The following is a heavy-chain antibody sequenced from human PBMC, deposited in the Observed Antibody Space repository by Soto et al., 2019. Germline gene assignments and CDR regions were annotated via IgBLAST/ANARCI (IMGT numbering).Heavy chain of an antibody. CDR2: IIPIFGTA. Sequence: GASVKVSYKASGGTFSSYSISWVRQAPGQGLEWMGGIIPIFGTANYAQKFQGRVTITADESTSTAYMELSSLRSEDTAVYYCAIAADDSSGYYPPGYYYGMDVWGQGTTVTVSS. CDR1: GGTFSSYS. D-gene: IGHD3-22*01. CDR3: AIAADDSSGYYPPGYYYGMDV. V-gene: IGHV1-69*13. J-gene: IGHJ6*02.